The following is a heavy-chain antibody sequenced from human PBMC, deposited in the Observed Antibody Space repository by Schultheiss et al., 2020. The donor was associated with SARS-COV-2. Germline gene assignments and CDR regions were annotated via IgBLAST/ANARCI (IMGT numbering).Heavy chain of an antibody. CDR2: IYHSGST. Sequence: GSLRLSCAVSGYSISSGYYWGWIRQPPGKGLEWIGSIYHSGSTYYNPSLKSRVTISVDTSKNQFSLKLSSVTAADTAVYYCARQSGSDSSGYGNDYWGQGTLVTVSS. J-gene: IGHJ4*02. V-gene: IGHV4-38-2*01. CDR3: ARQSGSDSSGYGNDY. D-gene: IGHD3-22*01. CDR1: GYSISSGYY.